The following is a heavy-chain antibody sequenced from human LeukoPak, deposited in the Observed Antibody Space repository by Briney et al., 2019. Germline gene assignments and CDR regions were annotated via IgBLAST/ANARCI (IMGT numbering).Heavy chain of an antibody. D-gene: IGHD6-13*01. CDR3: AKGLAAAGTGAAFDI. J-gene: IGHJ3*02. Sequence: GGSLRLSCAASGFTFSSYGMHWVRQAPGKGLEWVAVISYDGSNKYYAHSVKGRFTISRDNSKNTLYLQMNSLRAEDTAVYYCAKGLAAAGTGAAFDIWGQGTMVTVSS. CDR2: ISYDGSNK. V-gene: IGHV3-30*18. CDR1: GFTFSSYG.